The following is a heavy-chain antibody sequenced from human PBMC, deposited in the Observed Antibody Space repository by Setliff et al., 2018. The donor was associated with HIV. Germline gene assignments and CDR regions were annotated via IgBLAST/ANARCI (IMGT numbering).Heavy chain of an antibody. V-gene: IGHV3-7*01. CDR2: IKEDGSEK. Sequence: HPGGSLRLSCAASGFTFRSYWLSWVRQAPGKGLEWVASIKEDGSEKYYVDSVKGRFTISRDNAKNSLYLQMNSLRAEDTAVYYCAREGQEEWLAPSMYNWFDPWGQGTLVTVSS. CDR3: AREGQEEWLAPSMYNWFDP. J-gene: IGHJ5*02. D-gene: IGHD6-19*01. CDR1: GFTFRSYW.